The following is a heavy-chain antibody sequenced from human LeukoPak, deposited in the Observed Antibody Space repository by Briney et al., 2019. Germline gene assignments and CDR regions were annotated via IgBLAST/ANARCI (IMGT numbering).Heavy chain of an antibody. J-gene: IGHJ6*03. V-gene: IGHV1-46*01. CDR1: GYTFTSYY. CDR2: INPSGGST. D-gene: IGHD3-3*01. Sequence: GASVKVSCKASGYTFTSYYMHWVRQAPGQGLEWMGIINPSGGSTSYAQKFQGRVTMTRDTSTSTVNMELSSLRSEDTAVYYCARDSGTIFGVVTPWDYYYMDVWGKGTTVTVSS. CDR3: ARDSGTIFGVVTPWDYYYMDV.